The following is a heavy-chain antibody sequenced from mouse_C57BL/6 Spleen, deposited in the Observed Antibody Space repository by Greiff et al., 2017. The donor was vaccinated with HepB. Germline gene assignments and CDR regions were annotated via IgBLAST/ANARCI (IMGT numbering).Heavy chain of an antibody. V-gene: IGHV1-50*01. J-gene: IGHJ3*01. CDR3: ATSYYSNSAWFAY. D-gene: IGHD2-5*01. CDR2: IDPSDSYT. Sequence: QVQLKQPGAELVKPGASVKLSCKASGYTFTSYWMQWVKQRPGQGLEWIGEIDPSDSYTNYNQKFKGKATLTVDTSSSTAYMQLSSLTSEDSAVYYCATSYYSNSAWFAYWGQGTLVTVSA. CDR1: GYTFTSYW.